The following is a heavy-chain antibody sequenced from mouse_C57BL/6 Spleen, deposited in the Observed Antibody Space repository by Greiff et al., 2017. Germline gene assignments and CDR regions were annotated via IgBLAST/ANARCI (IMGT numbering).Heavy chain of an antibody. CDR1: GFTFSDYG. J-gene: IGHJ2*01. Sequence: EVQLVESGGGLVKPGGSLKLSCAASGFTFSDYGMHWVRQAPGKGLEWVAYISSGSSTIYYADTVTGRFTIARDNAKNTLFLQIMRLSSEDTAMYYGERTDDYGSSYHFDYWGQGTTLTVSS. D-gene: IGHD1-1*01. CDR3: ERTDDYGSSYHFDY. V-gene: IGHV5-17*01. CDR2: ISSGSSTI.